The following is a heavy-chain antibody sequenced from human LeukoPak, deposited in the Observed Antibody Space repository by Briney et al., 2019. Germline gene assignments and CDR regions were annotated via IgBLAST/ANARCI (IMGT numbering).Heavy chain of an antibody. CDR2: IHQTGDT. Sequence: SETLSLTCTVFGGSISSGGYYWSWIRQPPGKGLEWIAYIHQTGDTYSNPSLKSRVTISKDMSKNQFSLNLSSVTAADTAMYYCARLLAARPDEDLWGQGTLVTVSS. J-gene: IGHJ5*02. CDR1: GGSISSGGYY. D-gene: IGHD6-6*01. V-gene: IGHV4-30-2*01. CDR3: ARLLAARPDEDL.